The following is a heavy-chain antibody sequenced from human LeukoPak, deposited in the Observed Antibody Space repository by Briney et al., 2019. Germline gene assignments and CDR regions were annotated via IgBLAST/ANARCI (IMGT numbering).Heavy chain of an antibody. Sequence: ASVKVSCKASGYTFTGYNIHWVRQAPGQGLEWMGLINPNVDYAHYAQKFQGRVTMTRDTSISTAYMELSRLRSDDTAVYYCARATQVRGVICWFDPWGQGTLVTVSS. J-gene: IGHJ5*02. V-gene: IGHV1-2*02. CDR3: ARATQVRGVICWFDP. CDR1: GYTFTGYN. D-gene: IGHD3-10*01. CDR2: INPNVDYA.